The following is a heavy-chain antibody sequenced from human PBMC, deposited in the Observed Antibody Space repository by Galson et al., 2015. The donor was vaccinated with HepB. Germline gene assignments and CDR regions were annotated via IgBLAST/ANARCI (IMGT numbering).Heavy chain of an antibody. CDR1: GFTFSSYS. J-gene: IGHJ4*02. V-gene: IGHV3-48*01. Sequence: SLRLSCAASGFTFSSYSMNWVRQAPGKGLEWLSYTNTISTNIYYADSVRGRFTISRDNAKNSLYLQMNSLRAEDTAVYYCARGLLRLIDYGGQGTLVTVSS. CDR3: ARGLLRLIDY. CDR2: TNTISTNI. D-gene: IGHD1-26*01.